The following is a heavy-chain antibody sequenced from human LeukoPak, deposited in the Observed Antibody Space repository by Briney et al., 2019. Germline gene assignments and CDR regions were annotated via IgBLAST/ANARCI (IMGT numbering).Heavy chain of an antibody. CDR2: ISTYNGNR. Sequence: ASVKVSCKASGYTFTSSGISWVRQAPGQGLEWMGWISTYNGNRNYAQKFQGRLTMTTDTSTTTAYMELRSLRSDDTAVYYCAKERSFGEFLSDYWGQGTLVTVSS. CDR1: GYTFTSSG. J-gene: IGHJ4*02. D-gene: IGHD3-10*01. V-gene: IGHV1-18*01. CDR3: AKERSFGEFLSDY.